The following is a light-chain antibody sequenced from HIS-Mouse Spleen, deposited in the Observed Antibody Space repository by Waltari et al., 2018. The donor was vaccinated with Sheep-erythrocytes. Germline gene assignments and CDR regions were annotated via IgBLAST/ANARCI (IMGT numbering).Light chain of an antibody. J-gene: IGLJ2*01. CDR2: DVT. CDR3: CSYAGSYTFVV. V-gene: IGLV2-11*01. CDR1: TRDVGGYNH. Sequence: QSALTQPRSVSGSPGQSVTLSCTGTTRDVGGYNHASWYQQHPGKAPKLMIYDVTKRPSGVPDRFSGSKSGNTASLTISGLQAEDEADYYCCSYAGSYTFVVFGGGTKLTVL.